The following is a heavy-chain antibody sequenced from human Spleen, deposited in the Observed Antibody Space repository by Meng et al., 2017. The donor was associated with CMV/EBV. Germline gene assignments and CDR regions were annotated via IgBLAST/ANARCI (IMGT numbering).Heavy chain of an antibody. J-gene: IGHJ4*02. Sequence: TCTVSGGFINSAGYFWSWIRQRPRKGLEWIGYIYYSGSTDYNPSLKSRVTISLDTSKNQFSLELTSVTAADTAVYYCASPGKKGGFDYWGQGTLVTVSS. CDR3: ASPGKKGGFDY. CDR1: GGFINSAGYF. D-gene: IGHD3-16*01. V-gene: IGHV4-31*03. CDR2: IYYSGST.